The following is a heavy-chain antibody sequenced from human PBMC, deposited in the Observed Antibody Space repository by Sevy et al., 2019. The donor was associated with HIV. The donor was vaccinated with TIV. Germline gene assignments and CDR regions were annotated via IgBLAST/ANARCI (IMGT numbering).Heavy chain of an antibody. J-gene: IGHJ6*02. Sequence: GGPLRLSCAASGFTLSNNHMHWVRQAPGKGLEWVAAMWYDGSNEYYADSVKGRFTISRDNSKNTLDLQMNSLRAEDTAVYYCARDNLALDVWGQGTTVTVSS. CDR3: ARDNLALDV. V-gene: IGHV3-33*01. CDR2: MWYDGSNE. CDR1: GFTLSNNH.